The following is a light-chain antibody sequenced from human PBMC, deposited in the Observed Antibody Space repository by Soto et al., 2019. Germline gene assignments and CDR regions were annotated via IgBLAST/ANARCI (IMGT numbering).Light chain of an antibody. J-gene: IGLJ2*01. CDR1: SSDLGDFNY. V-gene: IGLV2-8*01. Sequence: QSALTQPPSASGSPGQSVTISSTGTSSDLGDFNYVSWYQQHPGQVPKLMIYEVTKRPSGVPDRFSGSKSGNTASLTVSGLQAEDEADYYCSSRIGGTSVVFGGGTKVTVL. CDR3: SSRIGGTSVV. CDR2: EVT.